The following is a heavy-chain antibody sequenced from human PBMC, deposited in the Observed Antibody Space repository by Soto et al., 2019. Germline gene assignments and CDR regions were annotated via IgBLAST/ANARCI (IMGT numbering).Heavy chain of an antibody. J-gene: IGHJ4*02. CDR1: GYTFTSYG. CDR2: ISAYNGNT. V-gene: IGHV1-18*01. CDR3: ARDSRPVDY. Sequence: QVQLVQSGAEVKKPGASVKVSCKASGYTFTSYGLSWVRQAPGQGLEWMGWISAYNGNTNYAQKLQGRVTMTTDTFTSTAYMALRSLTYDDTAVYYCARDSRPVDYWGQGTLVTVSS.